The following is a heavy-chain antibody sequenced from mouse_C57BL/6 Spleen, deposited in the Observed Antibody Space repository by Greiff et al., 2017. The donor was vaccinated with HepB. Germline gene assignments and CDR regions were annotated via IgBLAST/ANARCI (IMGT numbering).Heavy chain of an antibody. V-gene: IGHV1-7*01. CDR2: ITPSSGYT. Sequence: QVQLQQSGAELAKPGASVKLSCKASGYTFTSYWMHWVKQRPGQGLEWIGSITPSSGYTKYNQKFKDKATLPADKSSSTAYMQLSSLTYEDSAVYYCARTLPTTVVAPHAMDYWGQGTSVTVSS. J-gene: IGHJ4*01. CDR1: GYTFTSYW. CDR3: ARTLPTTVVAPHAMDY. D-gene: IGHD1-1*01.